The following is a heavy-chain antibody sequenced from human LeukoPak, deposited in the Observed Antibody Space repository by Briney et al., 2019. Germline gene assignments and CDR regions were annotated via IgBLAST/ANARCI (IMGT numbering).Heavy chain of an antibody. CDR1: GFTFSSYA. D-gene: IGHD3-10*01. CDR2: INWNGGST. V-gene: IGHV3-20*04. Sequence: GGSLRLSCAASGFTFSSYAMSWVRQAPGKGLEWVSGINWNGGSTGYADSVKGRFTISRDNAKNSLYLQMNSLRAEDTALYYCAREDYYGSGSSHTKYWGQGTLVTVSS. J-gene: IGHJ4*02. CDR3: AREDYYGSGSSHTKY.